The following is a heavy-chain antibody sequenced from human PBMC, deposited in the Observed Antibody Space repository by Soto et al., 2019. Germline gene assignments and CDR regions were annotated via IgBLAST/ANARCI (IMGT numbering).Heavy chain of an antibody. D-gene: IGHD1-7*01. CDR1: GYTFTSYG. CDR3: ARDGGITGTTRAIDYYYYGMDV. J-gene: IGHJ6*02. Sequence: ASVKVSCKASGYTFTSYGISWVRQAPGQGLEWMGWISAYNGNTNYAQKLQGRVTMTTDTSTSTAYMELRSLRSDDTAAYYCARDGGITGTTRAIDYYYYGMDVWGQGTTVTVSS. CDR2: ISAYNGNT. V-gene: IGHV1-18*04.